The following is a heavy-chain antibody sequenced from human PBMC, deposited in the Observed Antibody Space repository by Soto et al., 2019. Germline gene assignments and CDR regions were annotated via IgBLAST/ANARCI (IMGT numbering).Heavy chain of an antibody. CDR2: INHSGST. Sequence: SETLSLTCAVYGGSFSGYYWSWIRQPPGKGLEWIGEINHSGSTNYNPSLKSRVTISVDTSKNQFSLKLSSVTAADTAVYYCAGGFLGSSKTNEKYSQHWGQGPLVTVSS. CDR1: GGSFSGYY. CDR3: AGGFLGSSKTNEKYSQH. D-gene: IGHD3-3*01. J-gene: IGHJ1*01. V-gene: IGHV4-34*01.